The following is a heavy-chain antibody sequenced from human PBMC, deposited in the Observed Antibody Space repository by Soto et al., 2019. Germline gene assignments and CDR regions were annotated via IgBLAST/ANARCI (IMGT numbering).Heavy chain of an antibody. V-gene: IGHV4-34*01. CDR3: ARAARGPDDDFWSGYSWHYFDY. J-gene: IGHJ4*02. CDR2: INHSGST. D-gene: IGHD3-3*01. CDR1: GGSFSGYY. Sequence: SETLSLTCAVYGGSFSGYYWSWIRQPPGKGLEWIGEINHSGSTNYNPSLKSRVTISVDTSKNQFSLKLSSVTAADTAVYYCARAARGPDDDFWSGYSWHYFDYWGQGTLVTVSS.